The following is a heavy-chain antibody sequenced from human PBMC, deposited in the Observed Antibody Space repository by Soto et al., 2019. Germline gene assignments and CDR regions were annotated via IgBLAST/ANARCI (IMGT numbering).Heavy chain of an antibody. D-gene: IGHD3-22*01. J-gene: IGHJ4*02. CDR1: GYTLTRYS. Sequence: ASVKVSCKASGYTLTRYSIHWVRQALGQRLEWMGWINAGNGNTKFSQKFQGRVTITRDTSASTAYMELRGLRSEDTAVYYCAILGTYYFDNSDNYFDFWGQGTLVTVSS. CDR3: AILGTYYFDNSDNYFDF. V-gene: IGHV1-3*01. CDR2: INAGNGNT.